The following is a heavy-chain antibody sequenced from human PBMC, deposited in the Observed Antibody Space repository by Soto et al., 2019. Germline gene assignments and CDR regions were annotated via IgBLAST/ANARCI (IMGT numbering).Heavy chain of an antibody. CDR2: IYHSGST. Sequence: QVQLQESGPGLVKPSGTLSLTCAVSSGSISSSNWWSWVRQPPGKGLEWIGEIYHSGSTNYNPSLKRRVTISVDKSKNQFSLKLSSVTAADTAVYYCARIYCSGGSCYSARFGWFDPWGQGTLATVSS. D-gene: IGHD2-15*01. CDR1: SGSISSSNW. V-gene: IGHV4-4*02. CDR3: ARIYCSGGSCYSARFGWFDP. J-gene: IGHJ5*02.